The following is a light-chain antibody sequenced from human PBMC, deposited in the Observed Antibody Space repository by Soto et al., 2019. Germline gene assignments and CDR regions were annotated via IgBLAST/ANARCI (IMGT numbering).Light chain of an antibody. CDR3: QQLNSYPLT. CDR1: ERINNY. J-gene: IGKJ5*01. Sequence: IRMTQSPSSLSASVGDRVTITCRASERINNYLNWYQQKPGRAPKLLIYSASSLQSGIPSRFSGSGSGTDFTLTISSLQPEDFATYYCQQLNSYPLTFGQGTRLEIK. V-gene: IGKV1-39*01. CDR2: SAS.